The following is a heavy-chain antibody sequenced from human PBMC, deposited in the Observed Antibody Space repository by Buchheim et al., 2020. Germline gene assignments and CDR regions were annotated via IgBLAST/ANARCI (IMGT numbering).Heavy chain of an antibody. CDR3: VREGSLTTSGYNH. V-gene: IGHV1-2*02. D-gene: IGHD3-22*01. Sequence: QVQLVQSGAEVKKPGASVNVSCKASGYTFTGYYIHWVRQAPGQGLDWMGWINIYSGDTSYDQKFQGRVTMTRDTSATTAHMRLIGLTSDDTAVYYCVREGSLTTSGYNHWGQGT. CDR1: GYTFTGYY. CDR2: INIYSGDT. J-gene: IGHJ5*02.